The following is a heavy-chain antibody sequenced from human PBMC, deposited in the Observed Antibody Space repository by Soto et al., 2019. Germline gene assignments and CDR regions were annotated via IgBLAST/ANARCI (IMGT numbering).Heavy chain of an antibody. Sequence: QVQLQESGPGLVKPSQTLSLTCTVSGASISSGGYYWSWIRQHPGKGLEWIGYIYYSGSTYYNPSLKSRVTISVDTSKNQFSLKLSSVAAADTAVYYCARRVAVAGTYPGTVWFDPWGQGTLVTVSS. V-gene: IGHV4-31*03. CDR2: IYYSGST. CDR1: GASISSGGYY. D-gene: IGHD6-19*01. CDR3: ARRVAVAGTYPGTVWFDP. J-gene: IGHJ5*02.